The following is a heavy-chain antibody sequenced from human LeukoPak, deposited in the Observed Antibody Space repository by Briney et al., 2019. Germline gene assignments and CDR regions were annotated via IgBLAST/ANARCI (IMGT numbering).Heavy chain of an antibody. CDR3: TRPPFI. Sequence: GESLKISLKGSGYRFTTNWIGWVRQMPGKGLEWMGTIYPADSDTRYSPSFQGQVTISVDKSISTAYLQWASLKASDTAMYYCTRPPFIWGQGTMVTVSS. CDR1: GYRFTTNW. V-gene: IGHV5-51*01. CDR2: IYPADSDT. J-gene: IGHJ3*02.